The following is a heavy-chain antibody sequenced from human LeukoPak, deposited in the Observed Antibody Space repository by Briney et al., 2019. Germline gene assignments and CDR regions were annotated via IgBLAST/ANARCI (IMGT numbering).Heavy chain of an antibody. V-gene: IGHV1-69*13. CDR3: ARDRPYTGGWRGFDY. Sequence: ASVKVSCKASGGTFSRYAISWVRQAPGQGLEWMGGIIPMFGIANYTQKFQGRVTITADESTSTAYMELSSLRSEDTAVYYCARDRPYTGGWRGFDYWGQGSLVTVSS. CDR1: GGTFSRYA. CDR2: IIPMFGIA. D-gene: IGHD6-19*01. J-gene: IGHJ4*02.